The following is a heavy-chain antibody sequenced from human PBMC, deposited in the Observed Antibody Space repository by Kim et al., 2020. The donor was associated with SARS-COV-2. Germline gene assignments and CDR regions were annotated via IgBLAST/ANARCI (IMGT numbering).Heavy chain of an antibody. V-gene: IGHV3-33*01. Sequence: GGSLRLSCAASGFTFSSYGMHWVRQAPGKGLEWVAVIWYDGSNKYYADSVKGRFTISRDNSKNTLYLQMNSLRAEDTAVYYCARDPYYYDSSGYHNYFDYWGQGTLVTVSS. CDR3: ARDPYYYDSSGYHNYFDY. D-gene: IGHD3-22*01. J-gene: IGHJ4*02. CDR1: GFTFSSYG. CDR2: IWYDGSNK.